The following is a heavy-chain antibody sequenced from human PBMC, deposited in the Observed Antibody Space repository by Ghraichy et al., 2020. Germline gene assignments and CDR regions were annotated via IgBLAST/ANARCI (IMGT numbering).Heavy chain of an antibody. CDR1: GFTFSSYA. V-gene: IGHV3-23*01. CDR3: AKVYGSGPDWAHFDY. J-gene: IGHJ4*02. D-gene: IGHD3-10*01. Sequence: GGSLRLSCAASGFTFSSYAMSWVRQAPGKGLEWVSAISGSGGSTYYADSLKGRFTISRDNSKNTLYLQMNSLRAEDTAVYYCAKVYGSGPDWAHFDYWGQGTLVTVSS. CDR2: ISGSGGST.